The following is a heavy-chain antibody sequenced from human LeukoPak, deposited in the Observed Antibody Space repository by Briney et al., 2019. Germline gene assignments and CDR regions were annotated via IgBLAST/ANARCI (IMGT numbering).Heavy chain of an antibody. D-gene: IGHD3-3*01. Sequence: GGSLRLSCAASGFTFRSYSMNWVRQAPGKGLEWVGRIKSKTDGGTTDYAAPVKGRFTISRDDSKNTLYLQMNSLKTEDTAVYYCTTDPMHIRFLEWFNMVPNFDYWGQGTLVTVSS. CDR3: TTDPMHIRFLEWFNMVPNFDY. CDR2: IKSKTDGGTT. CDR1: GFTFRSYS. J-gene: IGHJ4*02. V-gene: IGHV3-15*01.